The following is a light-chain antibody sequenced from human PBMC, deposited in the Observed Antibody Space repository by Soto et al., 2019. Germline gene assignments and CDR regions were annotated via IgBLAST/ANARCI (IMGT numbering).Light chain of an antibody. J-gene: IGKJ4*01. CDR2: GAS. CDR3: QQYNEWPLT. CDR1: ETVSSY. Sequence: DIVLTQSPVTLSLSPGDRATLSCRASETVSSYLLWYQQKPGQAPRLLIYGASTRATGIPATFSGSGSGTEFTLTITSLQSEDFAVYYCQQYNEWPLTFGGGTKVDIK. V-gene: IGKV3-15*01.